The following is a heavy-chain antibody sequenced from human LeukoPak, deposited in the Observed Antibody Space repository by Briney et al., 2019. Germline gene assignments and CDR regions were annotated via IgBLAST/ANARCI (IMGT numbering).Heavy chain of an antibody. D-gene: IGHD1-14*01. CDR3: ARAGFIYGMDV. CDR1: GFTFRSYD. CDR2: IGTAGDT. Sequence: GGSLRLSCAASGFTFRSYDMHWVRQATGKGLEWVSAIGTAGDTYYPGSVKGRFTISRENAKNSLYLQMNSLRAGDTAVYYCARAGFIYGMDVWGQGTTVTVSS. V-gene: IGHV3-13*01. J-gene: IGHJ6*02.